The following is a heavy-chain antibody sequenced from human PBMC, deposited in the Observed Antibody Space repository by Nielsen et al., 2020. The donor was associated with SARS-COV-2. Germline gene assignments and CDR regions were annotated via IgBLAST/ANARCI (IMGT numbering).Heavy chain of an antibody. CDR3: ARVDCMSPSCHFFGYTGWFDP. CDR2: IGSDESIT. CDR1: GFTFSSSW. J-gene: IGHJ5*02. V-gene: IGHV3-74*01. D-gene: IGHD2-2*01. Sequence: GESLKISCAASGFTFSSSWMHWVRQAPGKGLVWVSRIGSDESITNYVDSVKGRFTISRDNSKNMLYLQMNSLRAEDTAVYYCARVDCMSPSCHFFGYTGWFDPWGQGTLVTVSS.